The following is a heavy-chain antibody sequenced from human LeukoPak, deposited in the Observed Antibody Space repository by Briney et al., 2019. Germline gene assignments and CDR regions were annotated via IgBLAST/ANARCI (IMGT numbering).Heavy chain of an antibody. Sequence: GGSLRLSCAASGFTFSSYWMSWVRQAPGKGLEWVANIKQDGSEKYYVDSVKGRFTISRDNAKNSLYLQMNSLRAEDTAVYYCATCCGSSEDDAFDIWGQGTMVTVSS. CDR1: GFTFSSYW. D-gene: IGHD6-6*01. CDR3: ATCCGSSEDDAFDI. CDR2: IKQDGSEK. J-gene: IGHJ3*02. V-gene: IGHV3-7*01.